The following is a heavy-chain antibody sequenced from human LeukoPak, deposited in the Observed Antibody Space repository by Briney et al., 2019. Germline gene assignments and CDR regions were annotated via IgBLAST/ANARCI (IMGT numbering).Heavy chain of an antibody. J-gene: IGHJ4*02. CDR3: ARIPPGVTLYGVATYDY. V-gene: IGHV3-11*04. D-gene: IGHD3-3*01. Sequence: GGSLKLSCAASGSSISDYYMNWVRQAPGKGLEWISYISSGAGTTIKYADSVKGRFTISRDNAKSSLYLQMDSLRAEDTAIYYCARIPPGVTLYGVATYDYWGQGILVTVSS. CDR1: GSSISDYY. CDR2: ISSGAGTTI.